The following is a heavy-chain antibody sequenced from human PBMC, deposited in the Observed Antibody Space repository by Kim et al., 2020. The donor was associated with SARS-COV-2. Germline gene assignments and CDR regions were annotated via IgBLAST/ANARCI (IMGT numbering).Heavy chain of an antibody. Sequence: SETLSLTCTVSGGSISSSSYYWGWIRQPPGKGLEWIGSIYYSGSTYYNPSLKSRVTISVDTSKNQFSLKLSSVTAADTAVYYCARHYGRSYYYDSSGYYQAFDHWGQGPLVTVSS. J-gene: IGHJ4*02. V-gene: IGHV4-39*01. CDR1: GGSISSSSYY. CDR3: ARHYGRSYYYDSSGYYQAFDH. CDR2: IYYSGST. D-gene: IGHD3-22*01.